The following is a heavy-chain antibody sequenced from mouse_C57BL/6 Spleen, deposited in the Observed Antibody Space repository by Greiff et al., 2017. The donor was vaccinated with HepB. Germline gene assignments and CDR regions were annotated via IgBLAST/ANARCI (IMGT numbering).Heavy chain of an antibody. Sequence: VQLQQSGPELVKPGASVKIPCKASGYTFTDYNMDWVKQSHGKSLEWIGDINPNNGGTIYNQKFKGKATLTVDKSSSTAYMELRSLTSEDTAVYYCARMHGNYWYFDVWGTGTTVTVSS. CDR1: GYTFTDYN. D-gene: IGHD2-1*01. CDR3: ARMHGNYWYFDV. J-gene: IGHJ1*03. CDR2: INPNNGGT. V-gene: IGHV1-18*01.